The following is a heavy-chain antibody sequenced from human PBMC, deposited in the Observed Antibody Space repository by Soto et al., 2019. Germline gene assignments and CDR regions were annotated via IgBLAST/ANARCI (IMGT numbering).Heavy chain of an antibody. J-gene: IGHJ4*02. Sequence: QVHLVQSGAEVRKPGASVKVSCKASGYTFTSYAMHSVRQAPGQRLEWMGWINAGNGNTKYSQKFQGRVTITRDTSASTAYMELSSLRSEDTAVYYCARGLNGYLHYFDYWGQGTLVTVSS. CDR2: INAGNGNT. CDR3: ARGLNGYLHYFDY. CDR1: GYTFTSYA. D-gene: IGHD5-18*01. V-gene: IGHV1-3*01.